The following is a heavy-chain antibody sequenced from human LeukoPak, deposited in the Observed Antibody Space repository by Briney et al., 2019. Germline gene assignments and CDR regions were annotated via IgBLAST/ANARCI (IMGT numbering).Heavy chain of an antibody. Sequence: GGSLRLSCAASGFTFNKYAMSWVRQAPGKGLEWVSAISGSDAGTYYADSVKGRFTISRDNSKNTLYLQMNSLRAEDTAVYYCARGIYYGSGVLGSYWGQGTLVTVSS. CDR3: ARGIYYGSGVLGSY. D-gene: IGHD3-10*01. CDR2: ISGSDAGT. CDR1: GFTFNKYA. J-gene: IGHJ4*02. V-gene: IGHV3-23*01.